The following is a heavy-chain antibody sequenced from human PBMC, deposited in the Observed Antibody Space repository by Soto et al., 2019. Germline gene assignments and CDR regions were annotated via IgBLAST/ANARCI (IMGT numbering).Heavy chain of an antibody. CDR1: GGSLSTNP. V-gene: IGHV1-69*06. CDR3: ARRHSGGFFSVVDS. Sequence: QVQLVQSGTEVKKPGSSVKGSCKASGGSLSTNPISWVRQAPGQGLEWMGWTGSGTGPGKHAQKFQGRLTVTADKSTSTVYMELTNLSSEDTAVDYCARRHSGGFFSVVDSWGQGTLVTVSS. CDR2: TGSGTGPG. J-gene: IGHJ4*02. D-gene: IGHD2-15*01.